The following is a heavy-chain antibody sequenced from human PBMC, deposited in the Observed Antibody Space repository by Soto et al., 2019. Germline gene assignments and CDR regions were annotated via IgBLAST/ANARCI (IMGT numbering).Heavy chain of an antibody. Sequence: GGSLRLSCAASGFTFSTYCMNWVRQAPWKGLEWVSSISATSTYIYYADSLKGRFSISRDNAKNSLYLQINSLRAEDTAVYYCVRDFSRIVGATADAFDMWGQGTMVTVSS. J-gene: IGHJ3*02. CDR1: GFTFSTYC. CDR3: VRDFSRIVGATADAFDM. V-gene: IGHV3-21*01. CDR2: ISATSTYI. D-gene: IGHD1-26*01.